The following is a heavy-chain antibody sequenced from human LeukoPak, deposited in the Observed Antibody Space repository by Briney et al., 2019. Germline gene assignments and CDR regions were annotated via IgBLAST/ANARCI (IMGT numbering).Heavy chain of an antibody. V-gene: IGHV3-48*03. J-gene: IGHJ4*02. Sequence: PGGSLRLSCAASGFTFSSCEMNWVRQAPGKGLEWVSYISSSGSTIYYADSVKGRFTISRDNAKNSLYLQMNSLRAEDTAVYYCARPSNYYDSSGYYLDYWGQGTLVTVSS. D-gene: IGHD3-22*01. CDR2: ISSSGSTI. CDR3: ARPSNYYDSSGYYLDY. CDR1: GFTFSSCE.